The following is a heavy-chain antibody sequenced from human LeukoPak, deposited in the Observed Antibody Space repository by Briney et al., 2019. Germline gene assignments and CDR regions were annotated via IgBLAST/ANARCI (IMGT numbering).Heavy chain of an antibody. V-gene: IGHV3-23*01. CDR3: ARSPNVLRFLEWFAADAFDI. J-gene: IGHJ3*02. CDR2: ISGSGASI. D-gene: IGHD3-3*01. Sequence: GSLRLSCAASGFTFSSNGMNWVRQAPGKGLEWVSAISGSGASIYYADSVKGRFTISRDNSKNTLYLQMNSLRAEDTAVYYCARSPNVLRFLEWFAADAFDIWGQGTMVTVSS. CDR1: GFTFSSNG.